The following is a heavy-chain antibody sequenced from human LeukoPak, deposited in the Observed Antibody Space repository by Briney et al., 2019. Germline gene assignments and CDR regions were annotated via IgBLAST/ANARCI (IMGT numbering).Heavy chain of an antibody. CDR3: ATLTVRGVINI. J-gene: IGHJ4*02. CDR2: IQSKTDGGTT. CDR1: GFTFSNTW. Sequence: GGSLRLSCAASGFTFSNTWMNWVRQAPGKGLEWVGGIQSKTDGGTTEYAAPVKGRFTISRDDSKTTLYLQMNSLKTEDTAVYYCATLTVRGVINIWGQGTLVTVSS. D-gene: IGHD3-10*01. V-gene: IGHV3-15*01.